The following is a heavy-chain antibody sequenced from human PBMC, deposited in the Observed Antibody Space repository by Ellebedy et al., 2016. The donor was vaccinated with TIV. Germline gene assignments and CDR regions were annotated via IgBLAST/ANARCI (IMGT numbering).Heavy chain of an antibody. J-gene: IGHJ6*02. Sequence: PGGSLRLSCAASGFAVSSNYMTWGRQAQGRGLEWVSLIYSDGNTNYADSVRGRFTISRDSSKNTLDLQMNSLRAEYTAVYYCARAGEYCDFPQNCYAMDVWGQGTTVTVS. D-gene: IGHD2/OR15-2a*01. CDR1: GFAVSSNY. CDR2: IYSDGNT. V-gene: IGHV3-53*01. CDR3: ARAGEYCDFPQNCYAMDV.